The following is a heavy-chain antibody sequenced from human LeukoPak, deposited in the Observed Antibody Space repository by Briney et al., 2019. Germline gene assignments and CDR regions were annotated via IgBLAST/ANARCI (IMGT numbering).Heavy chain of an antibody. Sequence: ASVKVSCKASGYTFTSYDINWVRQATGQGLEWMGWMNPNSGNTGYAQKFQGRVTMTRNTSISTAYMELSSLRSEDTAVYYCARCAYSSSWYVYYYYMDVWGKGTTVTVSS. CDR1: GYTFTSYD. D-gene: IGHD6-13*01. V-gene: IGHV1-8*01. CDR2: MNPNSGNT. J-gene: IGHJ6*03. CDR3: ARCAYSSSWYVYYYYMDV.